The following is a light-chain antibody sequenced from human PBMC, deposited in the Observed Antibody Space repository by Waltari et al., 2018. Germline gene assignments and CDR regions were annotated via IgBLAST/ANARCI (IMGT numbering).Light chain of an antibody. Sequence: QSALTQPASVSGSPGQSITISCTGSDVGGSNYVSWYQQHPGKAPQVMIYDVTDRPSGVSNRFSGSKSGDTASLTSSGLQAEDEADYYCASWTDSDTLKLLFGGGTKLTVL. V-gene: IGLV2-14*03. CDR1: SDVGGSNY. J-gene: IGLJ2*01. CDR3: ASWTDSDTLKLL. CDR2: DVT.